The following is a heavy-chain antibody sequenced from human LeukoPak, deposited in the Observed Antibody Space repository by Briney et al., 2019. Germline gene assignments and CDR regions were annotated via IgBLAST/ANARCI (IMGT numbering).Heavy chain of an antibody. D-gene: IGHD3-22*01. CDR3: ARDASPYDSSGYPYFHFDY. V-gene: IGHV3-23*01. CDR2: ISDSGGST. CDR1: GFTFSSYG. Sequence: PGDSLRLSCAASGFTFSSYGVSWVRQAPGKGLEWVSAISDSGGSTYYADSVKGRFTISRDNSKNTLYLQMNSLRAEDTAVYYCARDASPYDSSGYPYFHFDYWGQGTLVTVSS. J-gene: IGHJ4*02.